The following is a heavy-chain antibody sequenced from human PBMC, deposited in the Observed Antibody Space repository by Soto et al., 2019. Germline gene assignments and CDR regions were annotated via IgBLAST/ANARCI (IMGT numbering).Heavy chain of an antibody. CDR1: GGSIRSGGYS. CDR2: IYHSGRT. J-gene: IGHJ6*02. Sequence: QLPLQESGSGLVKPSQTLSLTCAVSGGSIRSGGYSWSWMRQPPGKGLEWIGYIYHSGRTYYNTSLKSRVTISVDRSKNQFSLKLSCVTAADTAVYDCARVPDVWGQGTTVTVSS. V-gene: IGHV4-30-2*01. CDR3: ARVPDV.